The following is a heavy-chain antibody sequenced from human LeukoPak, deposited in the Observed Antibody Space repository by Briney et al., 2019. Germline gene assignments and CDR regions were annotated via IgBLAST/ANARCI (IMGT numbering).Heavy chain of an antibody. Sequence: QAGGSLRLYCAASGFTFSSYWMTWVRQAPGKGLEWVGNIKRDGSEKYYVDSVKGRFTISRDNAKNSLYLQMHSLRAEDTAVYYCARERETYNDYWGQGTLVTVSS. CDR3: ARERETYNDY. V-gene: IGHV3-7*01. J-gene: IGHJ4*02. CDR2: IKRDGSEK. CDR1: GFTFSSYW. D-gene: IGHD1-1*01.